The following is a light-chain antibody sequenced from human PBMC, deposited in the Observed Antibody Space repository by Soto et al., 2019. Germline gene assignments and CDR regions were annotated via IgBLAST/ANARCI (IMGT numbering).Light chain of an antibody. V-gene: IGKV3-20*01. CDR3: HQYGSSPDA. CDR2: GAS. CDR1: QSVSSSY. J-gene: IGKJ1*01. Sequence: EIVLTQSPGTLSLSPGERATLSCRASQSVSSSYLAWYQQKPGQAPRVLIYGASSRATGIPDRFSGSGSGTDFTLTISRLEPEDFTVYYWHQYGSSPDAFGQGTNVEIK.